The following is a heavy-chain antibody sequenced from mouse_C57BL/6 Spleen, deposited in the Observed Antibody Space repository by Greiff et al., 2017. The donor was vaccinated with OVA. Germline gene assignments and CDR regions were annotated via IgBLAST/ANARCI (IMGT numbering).Heavy chain of an antibody. V-gene: IGHV1-61*01. CDR2: IYPSDSET. CDR1: GYTFTSYW. CDR3: ARSDYGSSHYFDY. J-gene: IGHJ2*01. Sequence: VQLQQPGAELVRPGSSVKLSCKASGYTFTSYWMDWVKQRPGQGLEWIGNIYPSDSETHYNQKFKDKATLTVDKSSSTAYMQRSSLTSEDAAVYYCARSDYGSSHYFDYWGQGTTLTVSS. D-gene: IGHD1-1*01.